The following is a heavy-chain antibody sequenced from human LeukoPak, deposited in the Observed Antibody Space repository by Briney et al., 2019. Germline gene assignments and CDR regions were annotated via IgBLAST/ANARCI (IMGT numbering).Heavy chain of an antibody. Sequence: GGSLRLSCAVSGFTVSSYHMSWVRQAPGKGLEWVSVIYSGGSTYYTDSAKGRFTISRDSSKNTLFLQMNSLRVEDTAVYYCARVGYCSGGSCYSGGDYWGQGTLVTVSS. CDR1: GFTVSSYH. D-gene: IGHD2-15*01. CDR3: ARVGYCSGGSCYSGGDY. CDR2: IYSGGST. J-gene: IGHJ4*02. V-gene: IGHV3-66*01.